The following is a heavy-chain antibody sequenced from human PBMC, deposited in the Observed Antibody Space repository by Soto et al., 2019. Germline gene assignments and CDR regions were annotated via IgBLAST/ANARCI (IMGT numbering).Heavy chain of an antibody. Sequence: SETLSLTCTVSGGSISSSGYYWGWIRQPPGKGLEWIGSIYYSGSTYYNPSLKSRVTISVDTSKNQFSLKLSSVTAADTAVYYCARLGSNYYDSSGPNPWFDPWGQGTLVTVSS. J-gene: IGHJ5*02. CDR2: IYYSGST. CDR3: ARLGSNYYDSSGPNPWFDP. D-gene: IGHD3-22*01. V-gene: IGHV4-39*01. CDR1: GGSISSSGYY.